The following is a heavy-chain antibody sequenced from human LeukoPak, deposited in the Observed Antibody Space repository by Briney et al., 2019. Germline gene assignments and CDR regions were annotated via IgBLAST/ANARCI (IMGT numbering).Heavy chain of an antibody. CDR3: ARANDAYASGNYQLYYFLYYGMDV. D-gene: IGHD3-10*01. J-gene: IGHJ6*02. V-gene: IGHV4-39*07. Sequence: SETLSLTCTVSGGSISSSSYYWGWIRQPPGKGLEWIGSIYYSGSTYYNPSLKSRVTISVDTSKNQFSLKLSSVTAADTALYYCARANDAYASGNYQLYYFLYYGMDVWGQGTTVTVSS. CDR1: GGSISSSSYY. CDR2: IYYSGST.